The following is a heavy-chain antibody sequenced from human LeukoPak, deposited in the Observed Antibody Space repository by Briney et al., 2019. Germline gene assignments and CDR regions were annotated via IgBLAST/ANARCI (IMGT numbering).Heavy chain of an antibody. Sequence: GGSLRLSCAASGFTFSTYWMHWVRQASGKGLVWVSRINPDESSTSYADSVKGRFTISRDNAKNTLYLQLNSLRDDDTAVYYCARGGLEPVDYWGRGTLVTVSS. CDR3: ARGGLEPVDY. V-gene: IGHV3-74*01. J-gene: IGHJ4*02. D-gene: IGHD1-1*01. CDR2: INPDESST. CDR1: GFTFSTYW.